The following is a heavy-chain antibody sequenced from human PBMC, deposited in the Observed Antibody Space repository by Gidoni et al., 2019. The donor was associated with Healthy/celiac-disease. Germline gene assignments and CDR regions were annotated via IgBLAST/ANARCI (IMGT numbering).Heavy chain of an antibody. CDR3: AKVPDILTGYYRGGYYFDY. Sequence: EVQLLESGGGLVQPGGSLILSCAPSGFIFSSYAMRWVRQAPGKGLEWVSAISGSGGSTYYADSVKGRFTISRDNSKNTLYLQMNSLRAEDTAVYYCAKVPDILTGYYRGGYYFDYWGQGTLVTVSS. D-gene: IGHD3-9*01. V-gene: IGHV3-23*01. CDR2: ISGSGGST. J-gene: IGHJ4*02. CDR1: GFIFSSYA.